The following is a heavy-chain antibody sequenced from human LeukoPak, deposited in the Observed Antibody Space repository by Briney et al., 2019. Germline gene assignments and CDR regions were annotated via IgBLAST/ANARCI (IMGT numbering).Heavy chain of an antibody. CDR2: MNPNSGNT. CDR1: GYTFTSYD. Sequence: ASVKVSCKASGYTFTSYDINWVRQATGQGLEWMGWMNPNSGNTGYAQKFQGRVTITRNTSISTAYMELSSLRSEDTAVYYCARERSSSSYYYYMDVWGKGTTVTVSS. V-gene: IGHV1-8*03. D-gene: IGHD6-6*01. J-gene: IGHJ6*03. CDR3: ARERSSSSYYYYMDV.